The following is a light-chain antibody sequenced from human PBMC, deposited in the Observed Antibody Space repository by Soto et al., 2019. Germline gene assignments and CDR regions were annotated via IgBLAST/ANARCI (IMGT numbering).Light chain of an antibody. CDR3: SSYAGSTHV. CDR1: SSNIGTYS. J-gene: IGLJ1*01. V-gene: IGLV1-44*01. Sequence: QSVLTQPPSASGTPGQRVTISCSGSSSNIGTYSVSWYQQFPGTAPRLLIYSDNQRPSGVPDRFSASKSGASASLTVSGLQADDEADYYCSSYAGSTHVFGTGTKVTVL. CDR2: SDN.